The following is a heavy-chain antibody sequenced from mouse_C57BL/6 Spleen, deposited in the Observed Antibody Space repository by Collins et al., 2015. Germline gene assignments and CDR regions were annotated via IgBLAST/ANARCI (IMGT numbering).Heavy chain of an antibody. CDR3: VREIYYGSSYAMDY. J-gene: IGHJ4*01. Sequence: WVARISSKSNNYATYYADSVKDRFTISRDDSQSMLYLQMNNLKTEDTAMYYCVREIYYGSSYAMDYWGQGTSVTVSS. CDR2: ISSKSNNYAT. V-gene: IGHV10S3*01. D-gene: IGHD1-1*01.